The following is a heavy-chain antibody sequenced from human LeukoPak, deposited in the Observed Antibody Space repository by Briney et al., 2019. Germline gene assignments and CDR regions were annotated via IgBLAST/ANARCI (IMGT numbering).Heavy chain of an antibody. V-gene: IGHV3-30-3*01. J-gene: IGHJ4*02. CDR3: ARDRSTMIVVTGGFDY. Sequence: SCKASGYTFTGYYMHWVRQAPGKGLEWVAVISYDGSNKYYADSVKGRFTISRDNSKNTLYLQMNSLRAEDTAVYYCARDRSTMIVVTGGFDYWGQGTLVTVSS. CDR1: GYTFTGYY. CDR2: ISYDGSNK. D-gene: IGHD3-22*01.